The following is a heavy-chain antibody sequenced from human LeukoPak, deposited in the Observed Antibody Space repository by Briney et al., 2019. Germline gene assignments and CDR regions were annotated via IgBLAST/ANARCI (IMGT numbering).Heavy chain of an antibody. CDR3: ARLEWLSQYYFDY. D-gene: IGHD3-3*01. Sequence: SETLSLTCTVSGGSISSYYWGWIRQPPGKGLEWIGYIYYSGSTNYNPSLKSRVTISVDTSKNQFSLKLSSVTAADTAVYYCARLEWLSQYYFDYWGQGTLVTVSS. CDR1: GGSISSYY. J-gene: IGHJ4*02. CDR2: IYYSGST. V-gene: IGHV4-59*01.